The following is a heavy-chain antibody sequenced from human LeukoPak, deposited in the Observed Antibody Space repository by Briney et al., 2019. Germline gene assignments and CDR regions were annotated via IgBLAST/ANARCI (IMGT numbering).Heavy chain of an antibody. CDR1: GGSISSYY. CDR3: ARGGDYHPYDY. Sequence: SETLSLTCSVSGGSISSYYWTWIRQPAGKGLEWIGRIYTSGSTNYNPSLKSRVTMSLDTSKNQFSLKLSSVTAADTAVYYCARGGDYHPYDYWGQGTWSPSPQ. V-gene: IGHV4-4*07. CDR2: IYTSGST. D-gene: IGHD4-17*01. J-gene: IGHJ4*02.